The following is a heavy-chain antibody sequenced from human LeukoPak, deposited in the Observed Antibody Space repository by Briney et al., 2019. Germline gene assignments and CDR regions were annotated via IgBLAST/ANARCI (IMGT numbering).Heavy chain of an antibody. CDR2: ITGSSSYI. D-gene: IGHD1-1*01. J-gene: IGHJ4*02. CDR1: GFSFRSYS. Sequence: PGGSLRLSCAASGFSFRSYSMDWVRQAPGKGLDWASSITGSSSYISYADSVKGRFTISRDNAENSLFLQMNSLRPEDTAVYFCARDRLEGGETFDSWGQGTLVTVSS. CDR3: ARDRLEGGETFDS. V-gene: IGHV3-21*01.